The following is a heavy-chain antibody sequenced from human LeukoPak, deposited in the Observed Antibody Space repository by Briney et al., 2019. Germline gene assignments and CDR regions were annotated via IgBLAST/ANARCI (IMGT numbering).Heavy chain of an antibody. V-gene: IGHV4-59*01. J-gene: IGHJ6*03. D-gene: IGHD3-10*01. Sequence: RSSETLSLACTVSGGSISSYYWSWIRQPPGKGLEWIGYIYYSGSTNYNPSLKSRVTISVDTSKDQFSLKLSSVTAADTAVYYCASTHGSGSYYYYMDVWGKGTTVTVSS. CDR1: GGSISSYY. CDR3: ASTHGSGSYYYYMDV. CDR2: IYYSGST.